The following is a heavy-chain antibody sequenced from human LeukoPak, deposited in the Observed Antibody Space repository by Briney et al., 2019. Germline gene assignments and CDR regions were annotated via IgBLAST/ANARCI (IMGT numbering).Heavy chain of an antibody. Sequence: PSETLSLTCTVSGGSISSGDYYWSWIRQPPGRGLEWIGYIYYSGSTYYNPSLKSRVTISVDTSKNQFSLKLSSVTAADTAVYYCARGSGNSGWFDPWAQGTLVTVSS. V-gene: IGHV4-30-4*08. CDR1: GGSISSGDYY. CDR3: ARGSGNSGWFDP. D-gene: IGHD4-23*01. CDR2: IYYSGST. J-gene: IGHJ5*02.